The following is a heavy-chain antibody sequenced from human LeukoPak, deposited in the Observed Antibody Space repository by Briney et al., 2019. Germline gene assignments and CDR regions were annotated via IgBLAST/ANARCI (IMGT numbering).Heavy chain of an antibody. Sequence: PSETLSLTCTVSGGSISSYYWSWIRQPPGKGLEWIGYIYYSGSTNYNPSLKSRVTISVHTSKNQFSLKLSSVTAADTAVYYCARDRGYSYGYSHFDYWGQGTLVTVSS. V-gene: IGHV4-59*12. J-gene: IGHJ4*02. CDR3: ARDRGYSYGYSHFDY. CDR2: IYYSGST. CDR1: GGSISSYY. D-gene: IGHD5-18*01.